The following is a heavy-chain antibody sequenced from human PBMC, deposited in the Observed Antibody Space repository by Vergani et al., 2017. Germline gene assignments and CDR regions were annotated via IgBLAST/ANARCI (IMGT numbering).Heavy chain of an antibody. CDR3: ARPLREGRDGYVTGAFDL. CDR2: LLYSGTA. CDR1: GVSIRTTSYY. Sequence: QLQLQESGPGLVKPSETLSLTCSVSGVSIRTTSYYWGWIRQSPGKGLEWIGRLLYSGTAYYNPSLKSRVTISADTSKNQFSLRLNSVTAADTAVYSCARPLREGRDGYVTGAFDLWGQGTVVIVSS. J-gene: IGHJ3*01. D-gene: IGHD5-24*01. V-gene: IGHV4-39*01.